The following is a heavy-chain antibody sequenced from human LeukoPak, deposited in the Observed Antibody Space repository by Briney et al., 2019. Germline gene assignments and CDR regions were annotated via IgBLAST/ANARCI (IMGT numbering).Heavy chain of an antibody. CDR1: GFTFSSHG. V-gene: IGHV3-33*06. CDR2: IWYDGSRT. CDR3: TKYLSYGYHCFDP. Sequence: GRSLRLSCAASGFTFSSHGMQWVRQAPGKGLEWVALIWYDGSRTNYVDSVMGRFTISRDSSKNTLYLQMDNLRVEDTAVYFCTKYLSYGYHCFDPWGQGTLVTVSS. J-gene: IGHJ5*02. D-gene: IGHD5-12*01.